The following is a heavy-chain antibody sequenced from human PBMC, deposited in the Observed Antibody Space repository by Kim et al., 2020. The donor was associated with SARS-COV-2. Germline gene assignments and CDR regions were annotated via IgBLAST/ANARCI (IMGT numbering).Heavy chain of an antibody. Sequence: GGSLRLSCAASGFTFSDYYMSWIRQAPGKGLEWVSYISSSGSTIYYADSVKGRFTISRDNAKNSLYLQMNSLRAEDTAVYYCARSSQGVWFGELKHDYYYGMDVWGQGTTVTVSS. CDR1: GFTFSDYY. CDR2: ISSSGSTI. CDR3: ARSSQGVWFGELKHDYYYGMDV. J-gene: IGHJ6*02. V-gene: IGHV3-11*04. D-gene: IGHD3-10*01.